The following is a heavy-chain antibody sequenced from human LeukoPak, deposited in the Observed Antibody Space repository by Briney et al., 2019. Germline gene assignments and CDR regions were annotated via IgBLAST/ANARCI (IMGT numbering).Heavy chain of an antibody. CDR1: GFTFSSYS. Sequence: GGSLRLSCAASGFTFSSYSMNWVRQAPGKGLEWVSSISSSSSYIYYADSVKGRFTIPRDNAKNSLYLQMNSLRAEDTAVYYCAKNVVVVPAAMLRHYYYGMDVWGQGTTVTVSS. J-gene: IGHJ6*02. CDR2: ISSSSSYI. D-gene: IGHD2-2*01. V-gene: IGHV3-21*01. CDR3: AKNVVVVPAAMLRHYYYGMDV.